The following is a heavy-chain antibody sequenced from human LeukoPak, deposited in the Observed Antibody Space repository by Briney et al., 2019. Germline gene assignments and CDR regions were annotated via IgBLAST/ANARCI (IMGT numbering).Heavy chain of an antibody. Sequence: PGGSLRLSCAASGFTFSSYSMNWVRQAPGKGLEWVSYISSSSSTIYYADSVKGRFTISRDNAKNSLYLQMNSLRAEDTAVYYCARGKRITIFGVVKFHYYYMDVWGKGTTVTVSS. CDR2: ISSSSSTI. J-gene: IGHJ6*03. CDR1: GFTFSSYS. CDR3: ARGKRITIFGVVKFHYYYMDV. D-gene: IGHD3-3*01. V-gene: IGHV3-48*01.